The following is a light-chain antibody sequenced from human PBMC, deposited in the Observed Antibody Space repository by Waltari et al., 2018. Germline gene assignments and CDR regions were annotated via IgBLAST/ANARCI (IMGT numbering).Light chain of an antibody. CDR1: SSDVGGYNS. CDR3: SSYAGSNNHVI. CDR2: EVS. Sequence: QSALTPPPSASGSPGQSVTISCTGTSSDVGGYNSVSWYQQYPGKTPKLMIYEVSTRPSGVPDRFSGSKSGNTASLTVSGLQAEDEADYYCSSYAGSNNHVIFGGGTKLTVL. J-gene: IGLJ2*01. V-gene: IGLV2-8*01.